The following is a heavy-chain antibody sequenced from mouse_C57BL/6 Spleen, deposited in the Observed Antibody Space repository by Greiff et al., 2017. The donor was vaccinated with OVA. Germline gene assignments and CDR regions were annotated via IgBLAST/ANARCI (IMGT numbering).Heavy chain of an antibody. CDR3: ARSPHYYYGSSYGGNWYFDV. CDR2: IYPSDSET. CDR1: GYTFTSYW. Sequence: VQLQQPGAELVRPGSSVKLSCKASGYTFTSYWMDWVKQRPGQGLEWIGNIYPSDSETHYNQKFKDKATLTVDKSSSTAYIQLSSLTSDDSAVCYCARSPHYYYGSSYGGNWYFDVWGTGTTVTVSS. J-gene: IGHJ1*03. D-gene: IGHD1-1*01. V-gene: IGHV1-61*01.